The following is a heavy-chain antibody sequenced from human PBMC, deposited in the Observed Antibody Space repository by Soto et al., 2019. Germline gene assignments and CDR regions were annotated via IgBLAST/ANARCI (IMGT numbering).Heavy chain of an antibody. J-gene: IGHJ5*02. Sequence: EVQLVESGGGQVKPGESLRLSCAASGFTFSSFYMNWVRQAPGKGLEWVASIDSSSTYIYYAYSVKGRFTISRDNAKNSLYLQVDSLRPDDAAVYYCTRDAPGGIPLFDRWGQGTQVTDSS. CDR2: IDSSSTYI. CDR3: TRDAPGGIPLFDR. CDR1: GFTFSSFY. V-gene: IGHV3-21*02. D-gene: IGHD6-13*01.